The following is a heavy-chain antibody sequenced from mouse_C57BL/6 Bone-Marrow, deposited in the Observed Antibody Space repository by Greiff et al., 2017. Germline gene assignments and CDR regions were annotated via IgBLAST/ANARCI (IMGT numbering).Heavy chain of an antibody. V-gene: IGHV1-52*01. CDR3: NCGSSSAWFAY. D-gene: IGHD1-1*01. CDR2: IDPSDSET. J-gene: IGHJ3*01. Sequence: QVQLQQPGAELVRPGSSVKLSCKASGYTFTSYWMHWVKQRPIQGLEWIGNIDPSDSETHYNQKFKDKATLTVDKSSSTAYMQLSSLTSEDSAVYYCNCGSSSAWFAYWGQGTLVTVSA. CDR1: GYTFTSYW.